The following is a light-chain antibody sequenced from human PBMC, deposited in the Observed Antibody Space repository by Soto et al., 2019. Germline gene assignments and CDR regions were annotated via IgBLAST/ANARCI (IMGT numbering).Light chain of an antibody. Sequence: EIVMTQSPVTLSWSPGERATLSFSASQSVTSNLAWYQQKPGQAPRLLIYGASTRATGIPARFSGSGSGTEFTLTISSLQSEDFAVYYCQQYNNWPLTFGGGTKVDIK. CDR3: QQYNNWPLT. J-gene: IGKJ4*01. V-gene: IGKV3-15*01. CDR1: QSVTSN. CDR2: GAS.